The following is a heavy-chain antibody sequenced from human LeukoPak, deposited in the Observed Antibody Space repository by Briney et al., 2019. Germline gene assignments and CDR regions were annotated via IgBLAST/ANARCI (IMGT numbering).Heavy chain of an antibody. D-gene: IGHD3-10*01. CDR2: ISSSSSYI. CDR1: GFTFSSYS. J-gene: IGHJ4*02. CDR3: ASELYGSGSYFEVY. V-gene: IGHV3-21*01. Sequence: GSLRLSCAASGFTFSSYSMNWVRQAPGKGLEWVSSISSSSSYIYYADSVKGRFTISRDNAKNSLYLQMNSLRAEDTAVYYCASELYGSGSYFEVYWGQGTLVTVSS.